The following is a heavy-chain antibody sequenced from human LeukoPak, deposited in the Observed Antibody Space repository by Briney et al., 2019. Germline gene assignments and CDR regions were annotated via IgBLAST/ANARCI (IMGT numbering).Heavy chain of an antibody. D-gene: IGHD6-13*01. V-gene: IGHV1-69*06. CDR3: ARDPSRAAAGTFDY. Sequence: SVKVSCKASGGTFSSYAISWVRQAPGQGLEWMGGIIPIFGTANYAQKFQGRVTITADKSTSTAYMELSSLRSEDTAVYYCARDPSRAAAGTFDYWGQGTLVTVSS. CDR2: IIPIFGTA. CDR1: GGTFSSYA. J-gene: IGHJ4*02.